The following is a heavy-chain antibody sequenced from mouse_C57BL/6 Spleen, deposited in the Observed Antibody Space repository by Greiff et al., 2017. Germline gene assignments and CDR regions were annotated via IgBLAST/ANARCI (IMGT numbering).Heavy chain of an antibody. D-gene: IGHD4-1*01. CDR2: IDPSDSYT. J-gene: IGHJ2*01. Sequence: QMQLKQPGAELVKPGASVKLSCKASGYTFTSYWMQWVKQRPGQGLEWIGEIDPSDSYTNYNQKFKGKATLTVDTSSSTAYLQLSSLTSEDSAVYYCAILTGGYWGQSTTLTVSS. V-gene: IGHV1-50*01. CDR3: AILTGGY. CDR1: GYTFTSYW.